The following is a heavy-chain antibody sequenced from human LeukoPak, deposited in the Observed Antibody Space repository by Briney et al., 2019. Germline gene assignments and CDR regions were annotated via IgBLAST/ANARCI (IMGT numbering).Heavy chain of an antibody. CDR2: ISIYNGKT. Sequence: ASVKVSCKASGYRFTSYGIGWVRQAPGQGLEWVGWISIYNGKTYYAQSLQDRVTMTTDTSTNTVYMELRSLKSEDTAVYYCASPIHNNYYYGMDVWGQGTTVTVSS. CDR1: GYRFTSYG. J-gene: IGHJ6*02. D-gene: IGHD2-21*01. V-gene: IGHV1-18*01. CDR3: ASPIHNNYYYGMDV.